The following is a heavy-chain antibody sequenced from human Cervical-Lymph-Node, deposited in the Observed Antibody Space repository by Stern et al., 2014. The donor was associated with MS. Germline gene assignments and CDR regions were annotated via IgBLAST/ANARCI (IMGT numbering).Heavy chain of an antibody. CDR1: GGTFNSYA. V-gene: IGHV1-69*04. CDR3: ARVFRGWFGGSSVTKYGMDV. CDR2: IVPMGDTT. Sequence: QVQLVQSGAEVKKPGSSVNVSCKASGGTFNSYAVSWVRQAPGQGLEWMGRIVPMGDTTDYAQKFQDRVTITADKSTSTAYMELSSLRSDDTAVYYCARVFRGWFGGSSVTKYGMDVWGQGTTVTVSS. J-gene: IGHJ6*02. D-gene: IGHD3-10*01.